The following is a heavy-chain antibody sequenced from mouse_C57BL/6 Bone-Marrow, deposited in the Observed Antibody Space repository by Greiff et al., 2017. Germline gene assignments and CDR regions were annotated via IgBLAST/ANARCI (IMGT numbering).Heavy chain of an antibody. CDR2: IDPSDSYT. D-gene: IGHD1-1*01. J-gene: IGHJ2*01. Sequence: QVQLQQPGAELVRPGTSVKLSCKASGYTFTSYWMHWVKQRPGQGLEWIGVIDPSDSYTNYNQKFKGKATLTVDTSSSTAYMQLSRLTSEDSAVYYCARDYGSDYWGQGTTLTVSS. CDR3: ARDYGSDY. V-gene: IGHV1-59*01. CDR1: GYTFTSYW.